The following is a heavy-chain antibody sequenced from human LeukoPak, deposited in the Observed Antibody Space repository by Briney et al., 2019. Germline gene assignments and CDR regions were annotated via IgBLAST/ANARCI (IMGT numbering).Heavy chain of an antibody. CDR1: GFTFSSYG. CDR2: IRYDGSNK. V-gene: IGHV3-30*02. J-gene: IGHJ4*02. D-gene: IGHD4-17*01. Sequence: GGSLRLSCAASGFTFSSYGMHWVRQAPGKGLEGVAFIRYDGSNKYYADSVKGRFTISRDNSKNTLYLQMNSLRAEDTAVYYCAKDPRPTVTTYYFDYWGQGTLVTVSS. CDR3: AKDPRPTVTTYYFDY.